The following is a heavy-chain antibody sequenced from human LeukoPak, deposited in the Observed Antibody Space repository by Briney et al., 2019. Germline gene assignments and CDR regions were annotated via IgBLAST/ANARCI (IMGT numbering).Heavy chain of an antibody. CDR3: ATVSEY. V-gene: IGHV3-74*01. J-gene: IGHJ4*02. CDR2: INNDGTAT. CDR1: GFTFDDYA. Sequence: GGSLRLSCAASGFTFDDYAMHWVRQAPGKGPVWVSGINNDGTATYYADSVKGRFTISRDNAKNTVYLQMNGLRAEDTSVYFCATVSEYWGQGTLVTVSS.